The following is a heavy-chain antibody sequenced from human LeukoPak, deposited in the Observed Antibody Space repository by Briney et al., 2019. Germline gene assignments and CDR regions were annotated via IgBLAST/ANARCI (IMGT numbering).Heavy chain of an antibody. CDR3: TRTLVISPFDY. V-gene: IGHV3-49*03. J-gene: IGHJ4*02. D-gene: IGHD4-23*01. CDR2: IRSKAYGGTT. CDR1: GFTFGDYA. Sequence: GGSLRLSCITSGFTFGDYAVSWFRQAPGKGLEWVGFIRSKAYGGTTEYAASVQDRFTISRDDSKSVAYLQMNSQETENTAVYYCTRTLVISPFDYWGQGTMVTVSS.